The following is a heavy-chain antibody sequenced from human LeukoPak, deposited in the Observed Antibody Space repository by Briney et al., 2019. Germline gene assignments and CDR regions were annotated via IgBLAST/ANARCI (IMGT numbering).Heavy chain of an antibody. CDR2: INPSGGST. J-gene: IGHJ3*02. CDR3: ARDLVEWLQKNHDAFDI. CDR1: GYTFTSYY. Sequence: ASVKVSCKASGYTFTSYYMHWVRQAPGQGLEWMGIINPSGGSTSYAQKFQGRVTMTRDTSTSTVYMELSSLRSEDTAVYYCARDLVEWLQKNHDAFDIWGQGTMVTVSS. V-gene: IGHV1-46*01. D-gene: IGHD5-24*01.